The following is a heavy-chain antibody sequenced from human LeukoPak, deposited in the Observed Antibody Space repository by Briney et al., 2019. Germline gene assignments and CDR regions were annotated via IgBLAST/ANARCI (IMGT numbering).Heavy chain of an antibody. D-gene: IGHD2-2*01. CDR1: GYTFTSYD. CDR2: MNPNSGNT. J-gene: IGHJ4*02. CDR3: ARGERRYCSSTSCQVAFDY. Sequence: GASVKVSCKASGYTFTSYDINWVRQATGQGLEWMGWMNPNSGNTGYAQKFQGRVTMTRNTSISTAYMELSSLRSEDTAVYYCARGERRYCSSTSCQVAFDYWGQGTLVTVSS. V-gene: IGHV1-8*01.